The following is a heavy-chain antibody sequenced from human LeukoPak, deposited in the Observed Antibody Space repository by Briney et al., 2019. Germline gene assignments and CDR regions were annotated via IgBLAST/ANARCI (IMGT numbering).Heavy chain of an antibody. D-gene: IGHD1-26*01. Sequence: SETLSLTCTVSGGSISSSSYYWGWIRQPPGKGLEWIGSTYYSGSTYYNPSLKSRVTISVDTSKNQFSLKLSSVTAADTAVYYCARVYSGSYYFDYWGQGTLVTVSS. CDR2: TYYSGST. CDR1: GGSISSSSYY. CDR3: ARVYSGSYYFDY. J-gene: IGHJ4*02. V-gene: IGHV4-39*07.